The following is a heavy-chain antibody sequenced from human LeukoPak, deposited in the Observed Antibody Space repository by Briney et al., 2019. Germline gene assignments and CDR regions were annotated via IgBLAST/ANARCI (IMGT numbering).Heavy chain of an antibody. D-gene: IGHD2-21*01. CDR1: GFTFSNYG. Sequence: GGSLRLSCAASGFTFSNYGMSWVRQAPRKGLEWVSAISGSGGSTHYADSVKGRFTISRDNFRNTLYLQMNRLRVEDAALYYCARAPVTSCRGAFCYPFDLWGQGVLVTVSS. CDR2: ISGSGGST. V-gene: IGHV3-23*01. CDR3: ARAPVTSCRGAFCYPFDL. J-gene: IGHJ4*02.